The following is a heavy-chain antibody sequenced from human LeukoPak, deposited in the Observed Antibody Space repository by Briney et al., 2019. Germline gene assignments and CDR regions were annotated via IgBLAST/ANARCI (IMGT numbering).Heavy chain of an antibody. CDR2: MSGSGLST. CDR3: AKGSQSSGWYG. CDR1: GFSFSSYA. V-gene: IGHV3-23*01. J-gene: IGHJ4*02. Sequence: GGSLRFSGAASGFSFSSYAMSWVRQAPGKGLKWVSAMSGSGLSTYYADSVKGRFTISRDNSKNTLYLEMNSLRAEDTAVYYCAKGSQSSGWYGWGQGTLVTVSS. D-gene: IGHD6-19*01.